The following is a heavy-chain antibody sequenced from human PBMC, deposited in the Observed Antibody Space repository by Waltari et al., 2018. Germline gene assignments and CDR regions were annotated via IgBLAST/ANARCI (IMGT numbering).Heavy chain of an antibody. V-gene: IGHV4-4*07. D-gene: IGHD6-19*01. CDR1: GGSISRYY. CDR3: ARDWAAVADYYFDY. Sequence: QVQLQESGPGLVKPSETLSLTCTVAGGSISRYYWRWIRQPAGKGLEWIGRIYSSGSTNYNPSLRSRVTMSVDTSKNQFSLKLNSVTAADTAVYYCARDWAAVADYYFDYWGQGTLVTVSS. CDR2: IYSSGST. J-gene: IGHJ4*02.